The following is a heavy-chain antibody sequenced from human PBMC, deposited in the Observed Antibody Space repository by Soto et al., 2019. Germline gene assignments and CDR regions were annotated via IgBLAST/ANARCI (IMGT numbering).Heavy chain of an antibody. D-gene: IGHD3-22*01. CDR2: IYYSGST. CDR1: GGSISSYY. V-gene: IGHV4-59*01. CDR3: ARDSIYYDSSGYYPHAFDI. Sequence: PSETLSLTCTVSGGSISSYYWSWIRQPPGKGLEWIGYIYYSGSTNYNPSLKSRVTISVDTSKNQFSLKLSSVTAADTAVYYCARDSIYYDSSGYYPHAFDIWGQGTMVTVSS. J-gene: IGHJ3*02.